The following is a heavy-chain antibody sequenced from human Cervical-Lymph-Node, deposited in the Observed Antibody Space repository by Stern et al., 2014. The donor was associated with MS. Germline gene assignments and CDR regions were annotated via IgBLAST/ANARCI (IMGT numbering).Heavy chain of an antibody. Sequence: VHLVESGGGLVRPGGSLRLSCAASGFTFSDNYMRWIRQAPGQGLEWISYITRRGGAIYYPHSVRGRFTISRDNAKNSLFLQMNSLRVEDTATYYCARAQSSKLRDIAAQAWGQGTLVTVSS. CDR1: GFTFSDNY. D-gene: IGHD6-13*01. CDR2: ITRRGGAI. J-gene: IGHJ5*02. V-gene: IGHV3-11*01. CDR3: ARAQSSKLRDIAAQA.